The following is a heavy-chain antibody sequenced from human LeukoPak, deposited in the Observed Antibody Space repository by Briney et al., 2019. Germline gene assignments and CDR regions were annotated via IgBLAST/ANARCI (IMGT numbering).Heavy chain of an antibody. D-gene: IGHD3-22*01. CDR1: GGSISSYY. Sequence: SETLSLTCTVSGGSISSYYWSWIRQPPGKGLEWIGYKYYSGRTNYNPSLKSRVTISVDTSKNQFSLKLSSVTAAGTAVYFCARGPYSYDSSGAFDIWGQGTMVTVSS. J-gene: IGHJ3*02. CDR3: ARGPYSYDSSGAFDI. V-gene: IGHV4-59*08. CDR2: KYYSGRT.